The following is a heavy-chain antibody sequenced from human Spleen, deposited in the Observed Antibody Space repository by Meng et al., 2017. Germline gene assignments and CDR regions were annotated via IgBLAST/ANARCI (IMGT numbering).Heavy chain of an antibody. CDR1: GYHLTSYL. CDR3: ARDLAPVGARRAGDRGAWFDP. V-gene: IGHV1-46*01. CDR2: INPSDGDT. D-gene: IGHD1-26*01. J-gene: IGHJ5*02. Sequence: QVQLVQYGAEVNKRGASVKVSCNATGYHLTSYLFHWVRQAPGQGLEWMGMINPSDGDTTNAQKFQGRVTMTRDTSTSTVYMELSSLGSEDTAVYYCARDLAPVGARRAGDRGAWFDPWGQGTLVTVSS.